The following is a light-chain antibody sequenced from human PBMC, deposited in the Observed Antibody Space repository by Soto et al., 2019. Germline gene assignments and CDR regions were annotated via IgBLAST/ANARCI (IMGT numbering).Light chain of an antibody. CDR3: QQYKNWPPIT. CDR2: GAS. Sequence: EIVMTQSPAALSVSLGERVTLSFRASQSVIDRLAWYQQRPGEVPRLLIYGASIRAAGVPARFSGSGSETEFTLTINSLQSEDFAVYYCQQYKNWPPITFGQGTRLEIK. J-gene: IGKJ5*01. CDR1: QSVIDR. V-gene: IGKV3D-15*01.